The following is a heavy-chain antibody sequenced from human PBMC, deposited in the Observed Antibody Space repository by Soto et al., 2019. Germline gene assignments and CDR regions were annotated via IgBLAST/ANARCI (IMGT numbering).Heavy chain of an antibody. CDR1: GYNFADYW. J-gene: IGHJ4*02. D-gene: IGHD3-3*01. V-gene: IGHV5-51*01. Sequence: GESLKISCKGSGYNFADYWIAWVLQMPGKGLELMGIIYPSDSDTRYRPSFQGQVTISADKSISSAYLQWSSLRASDTAMYYCARGGVSTRTFDYWGQGIPVTVSS. CDR3: ARGGVSTRTFDY. CDR2: IYPSDSDT.